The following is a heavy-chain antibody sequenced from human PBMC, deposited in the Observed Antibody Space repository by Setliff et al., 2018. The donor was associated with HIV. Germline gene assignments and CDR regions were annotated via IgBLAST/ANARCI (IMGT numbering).Heavy chain of an antibody. D-gene: IGHD5-12*01. V-gene: IGHV4-31*03. CDR1: GGSISSGGYY. Sequence: SETLSLTCTVSGGSISSGGYYWSWIRQHPGKGLEWIGHIYYTEITYYNPSLRSRLTISLDTSKNQFSLKLISVTAADTAVYFCAREGVGYNPFYYYGMDVWGQGTTVTVSS. J-gene: IGHJ6*02. CDR2: IYYTEIT. CDR3: AREGVGYNPFYYYGMDV.